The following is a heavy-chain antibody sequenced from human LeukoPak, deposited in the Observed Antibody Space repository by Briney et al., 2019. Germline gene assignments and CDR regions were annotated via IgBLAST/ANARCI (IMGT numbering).Heavy chain of an antibody. D-gene: IGHD3-3*01. CDR3: ARVHDFWSGYYPSSYYYYMDV. Sequence: ASVKVSCKASGYTFTSYGISWVRQAPGQGLEWVGWISAYNGNTNYAQKLQGRVTMTTDTSTSTAYMELRSLRSDDTAVYYCARVHDFWSGYYPSSYYYYMDVWGKGTTVTVSS. CDR1: GYTFTSYG. V-gene: IGHV1-18*01. J-gene: IGHJ6*03. CDR2: ISAYNGNT.